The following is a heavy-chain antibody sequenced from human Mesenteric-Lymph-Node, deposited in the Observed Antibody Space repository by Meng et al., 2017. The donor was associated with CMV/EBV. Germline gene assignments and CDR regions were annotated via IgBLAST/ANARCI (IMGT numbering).Heavy chain of an antibody. CDR2: ISGSGGST. D-gene: IGHD1-14*01. Sequence: GGSLRLSCAASGFTFSSYAMSWVRQAPGMGLEWVSTISGSGGSTYYADSVKGRFAVSRDNSANTAYLHVNGLRGDDTAVYYCVRESPDTYRFDFWGQGALVTVSS. CDR1: GFTFSSYA. V-gene: IGHV3-23*01. J-gene: IGHJ4*02. CDR3: VRESPDTYRFDF.